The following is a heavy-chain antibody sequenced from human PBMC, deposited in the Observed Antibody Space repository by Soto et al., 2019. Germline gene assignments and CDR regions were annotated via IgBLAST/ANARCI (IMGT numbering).Heavy chain of an antibody. Sequence: QAQLQQWGAGLLKPSETLSLTCAVSNGSFSGYYGSWIRQPPGKGLEWIGEIAHSGSTNYSPSLKSRVTMSVDTSKNQFSLKLTSVTAADTAVYYCARGLTREDPWYFGLWGRCTLVTVSS. J-gene: IGHJ2*01. D-gene: IGHD2-2*01. CDR3: ARGLTREDPWYFGL. CDR2: IAHSGST. CDR1: NGSFSGYY. V-gene: IGHV4-34*01.